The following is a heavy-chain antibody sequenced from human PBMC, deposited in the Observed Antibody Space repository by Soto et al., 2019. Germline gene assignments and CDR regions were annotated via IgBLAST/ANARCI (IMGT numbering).Heavy chain of an antibody. V-gene: IGHV4-59*06. CDR1: GGSISSYY. CDR3: ARANYDILPLLDY. CDR2: IYYSGST. J-gene: IGHJ4*02. Sequence: ETLSLTCTVSGGSISSYYWSWIRQPPGKGLEWIGYIYYSGSTYYNPSLKSRVTISVDTSKNQFSLKLSSVTAADTAVYYCARANYDILPLLDYWGQGTLVTVSS. D-gene: IGHD3-9*01.